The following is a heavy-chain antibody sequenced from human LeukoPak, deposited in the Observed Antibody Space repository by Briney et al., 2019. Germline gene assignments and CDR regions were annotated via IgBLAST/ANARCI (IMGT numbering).Heavy chain of an antibody. V-gene: IGHV4-59*01. Sequence: SETLSHTCTVSGVSISSYYWSWIRQPPGKGLEWIGYIYYSENTNYNSSLKSRVTISEDTSKNQFSLKLTSVTAADTAVYYCAGGNFYDSRGHPYHFHFWGQGTLVSVSS. CDR2: IYYSENT. CDR3: AGGNFYDSRGHPYHFHF. J-gene: IGHJ4*02. D-gene: IGHD3-22*01. CDR1: GVSISSYY.